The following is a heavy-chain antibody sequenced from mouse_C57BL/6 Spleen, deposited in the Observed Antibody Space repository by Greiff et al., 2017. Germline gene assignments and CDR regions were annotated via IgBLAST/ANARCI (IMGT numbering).Heavy chain of an antibody. Sequence: VQLKESGGGLVKPGGSLKLSCAASGFTFSSYAMSWVRQTPEKRLEWVATISDGGSYTYYPDNVKGRFTISRDNAKNNLYLQMSHLKSEDTAMYYCASLYDYDAMDYWGQGTSVTVSS. CDR2: ISDGGSYT. CDR1: GFTFSSYA. V-gene: IGHV5-4*01. J-gene: IGHJ4*01. D-gene: IGHD2-3*01. CDR3: ASLYDYDAMDY.